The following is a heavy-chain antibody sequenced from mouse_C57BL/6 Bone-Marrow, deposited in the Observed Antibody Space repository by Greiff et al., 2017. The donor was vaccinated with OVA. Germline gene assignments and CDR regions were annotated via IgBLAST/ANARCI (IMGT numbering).Heavy chain of an antibody. V-gene: IGHV1-26*01. Sequence: VQLQQSGPELVKPGASVKISCKASVYTFTDYYMNWVKQSHGKSLEWIGDINPNNGGTSYNQKFKGKATLTVDKSSSTAYMELRSLTSEDSAVYYCARRYFDVWGTGTTVTVSS. CDR3: ARRYFDV. J-gene: IGHJ1*03. CDR1: VYTFTDYY. CDR2: INPNNGGT.